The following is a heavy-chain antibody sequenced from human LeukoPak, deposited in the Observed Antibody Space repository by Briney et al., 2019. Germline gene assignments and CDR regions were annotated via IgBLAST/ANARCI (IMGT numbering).Heavy chain of an antibody. CDR2: IYSDNT. D-gene: IGHD2-21*02. J-gene: IGHJ4*02. V-gene: IGHV3-53*01. CDR3: AKDFVVVPGNVNYFDY. Sequence: RPGGSLRLSCTVSGFTVSSNSMSWVRQAPGKGLEWVSFIYSDNTHYSDSVKGRFTISRDNSKNTLYLQMNSLRAEDTAVYYCAKDFVVVPGNVNYFDYWGQGTLVTVSS. CDR1: GFTVSSNS.